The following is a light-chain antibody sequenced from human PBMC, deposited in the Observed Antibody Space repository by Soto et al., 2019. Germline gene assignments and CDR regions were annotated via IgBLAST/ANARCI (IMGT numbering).Light chain of an antibody. CDR3: QQYGSSPPFT. CDR1: QSVSSSY. J-gene: IGKJ3*01. Sequence: EIVLTQSPGTLSLSPGERATLSCRASQSVSSSYLAWYQKKPGQAPRLLIYGASRRATGIPDRFSGSGSGTDFTLTISRLEPEDFAVYYCQQYGSSPPFTFGPGTKVDIK. CDR2: GAS. V-gene: IGKV3-20*01.